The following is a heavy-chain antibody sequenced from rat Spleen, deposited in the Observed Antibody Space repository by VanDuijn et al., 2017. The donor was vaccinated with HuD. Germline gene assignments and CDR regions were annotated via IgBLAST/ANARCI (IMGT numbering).Heavy chain of an antibody. CDR2: ISTGGGST. D-gene: IGHD1-8*01. J-gene: IGHJ3*01. Sequence: EVQLVESGGGLVQPGGSLKLSCAASGFTFSNYYMAWVRQTPTKGLEWVAYISTGGGSTYYRDSVKGRFTISRDNAKNTLYLQMDSLRSEDTATYYCARYGSYDNWFAYWGQGTLVTVSS. V-gene: IGHV5-27*01. CDR3: ARYGSYDNWFAY. CDR1: GFTFSNYY.